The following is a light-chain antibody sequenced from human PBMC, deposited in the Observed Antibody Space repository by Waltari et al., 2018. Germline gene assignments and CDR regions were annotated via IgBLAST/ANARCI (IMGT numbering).Light chain of an antibody. V-gene: IGLV3-19*01. J-gene: IGLJ2*01. Sequence: SSELTQHPTVSVAMGQTVRITCQGDSLRSYYARWYQQTPGQAPVLVIFDKNNRPSGFPDRFSGSSSGNTAALTITGAQAEDEASYYCHARDASGVGGSFGGGTKLTVL. CDR1: SLRSYY. CDR2: DKN. CDR3: HARDASGVGGS.